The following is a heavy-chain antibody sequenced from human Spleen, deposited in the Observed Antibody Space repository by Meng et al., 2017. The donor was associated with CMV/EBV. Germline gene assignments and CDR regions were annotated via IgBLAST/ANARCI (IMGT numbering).Heavy chain of an antibody. D-gene: IGHD5-18*01. CDR2: INHSGST. Sequence: SQTLSLTCAVYGGSFSGYSWSWIRQPPGKGLEWIGEINHSGSTNYNPSLKSRVTISVDTSKNQFSLKLSSVTAADTAVYYCARLRYSYGPRVMDVWGQGTTVTVSS. CDR3: ARLRYSYGPRVMDV. V-gene: IGHV4-34*01. J-gene: IGHJ6*02. CDR1: GGSFSGYS.